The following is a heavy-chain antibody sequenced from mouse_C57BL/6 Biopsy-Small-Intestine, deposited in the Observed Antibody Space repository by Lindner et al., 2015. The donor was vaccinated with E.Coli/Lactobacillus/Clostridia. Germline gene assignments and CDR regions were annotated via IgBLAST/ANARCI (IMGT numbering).Heavy chain of an antibody. CDR1: GYAFSSYW. D-gene: IGHD3-2*02. Sequence: VQLQESGAELVKPGASVKISRKASGYAFSSYWMNWVKQRPGRGLEWIGQIYPGDGGINYNGKFKGKATLTADKSSNTAYMQLSSLASEDSAVYFCARKDNSGPFAYWGQGTLVAVPA. CDR3: ARKDNSGPFAY. V-gene: IGHV1-80*01. J-gene: IGHJ3*01. CDR2: IYPGDGGI.